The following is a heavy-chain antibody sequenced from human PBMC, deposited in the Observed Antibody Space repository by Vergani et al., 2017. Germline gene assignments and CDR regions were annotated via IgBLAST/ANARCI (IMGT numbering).Heavy chain of an antibody. V-gene: IGHV1-3*04. CDR2: INTGNGNT. CDR3: AREGADTAMGGFDY. Sequence: QVQLVQSGAEVKKPGASVKVSCKASGYTFTSYAMHWVRQAPGQRLEWMGWINTGNGNTKYSQKFQGRVTITRDTSESTAYMELSSLRSADTAVYYCAREGADTAMGGFDYWGQGTLVTVSS. D-gene: IGHD5-18*01. CDR1: GYTFTSYA. J-gene: IGHJ4*02.